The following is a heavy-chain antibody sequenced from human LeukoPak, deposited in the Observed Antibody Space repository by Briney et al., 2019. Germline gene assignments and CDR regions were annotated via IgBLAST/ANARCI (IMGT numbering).Heavy chain of an antibody. J-gene: IGHJ4*02. Sequence: GGSLRLSCAASGFTVSSNYMSWVRQAPGKGLEWVSYISSSSSTIYYADSVKGRFTISRDNAKNSLYLQMNSLRAEDTAVYYCARDPRHCSGGSCHSSDYWGQGTLVTVSS. CDR2: ISSSSSTI. CDR3: ARDPRHCSGGSCHSSDY. V-gene: IGHV3-48*04. D-gene: IGHD2-15*01. CDR1: GFTVSSNY.